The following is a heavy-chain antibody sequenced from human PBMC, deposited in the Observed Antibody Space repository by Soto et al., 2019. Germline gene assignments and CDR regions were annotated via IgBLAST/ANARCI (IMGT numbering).Heavy chain of an antibody. CDR3: AKSLGAVRGVRLYYYYGMDV. J-gene: IGHJ6*02. D-gene: IGHD3-10*01. Sequence: GGSLRLSCAASGFTFSSYAMSWVRQAPGKGLEWVSAISGSGGSTYYADSVKGRFTISRDNSKNTLYLQMNSLRAEDTAVYYCAKSLGAVRGVRLYYYYGMDVWGQGTTVTVSS. CDR1: GFTFSSYA. V-gene: IGHV3-23*01. CDR2: ISGSGGST.